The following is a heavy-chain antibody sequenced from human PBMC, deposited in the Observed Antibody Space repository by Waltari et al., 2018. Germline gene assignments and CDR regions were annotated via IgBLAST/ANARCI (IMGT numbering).Heavy chain of an antibody. V-gene: IGHV4-38-2*02. CDR1: GYSISSGYY. J-gene: IGHJ3*02. CDR2: IYHSGST. Sequence: QVQLQESGPGLVKPAETLSLTCTVSGYSISSGYYWGWIRQPPGKGLEWIGSIYHSGSTYYNPSLKSRVTISVDTSKNQFSLKLSSVTAADTAVYYCARVFAAAAGTGAFDIWGQGTMVTVSS. CDR3: ARVFAAAAGTGAFDI. D-gene: IGHD6-13*01.